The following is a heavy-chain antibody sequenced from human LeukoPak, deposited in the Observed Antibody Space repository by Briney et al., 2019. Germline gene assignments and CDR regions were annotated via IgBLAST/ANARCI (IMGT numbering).Heavy chain of an antibody. CDR3: AKALLPYCSGGSCYSGLVDY. J-gene: IGHJ4*02. D-gene: IGHD2-15*01. CDR2: ISWNSGSI. V-gene: IGHV3-9*01. Sequence: GRSLRLSCAASGFTFDDYAMHWVRQAPGKGLEWVSGISWNSGSIGYADSVKGRFTISRDNAKNSLYLQMNSLRAEDTALYYCAKALLPYCSGGSCYSGLVDYWGQGTLVTASS. CDR1: GFTFDDYA.